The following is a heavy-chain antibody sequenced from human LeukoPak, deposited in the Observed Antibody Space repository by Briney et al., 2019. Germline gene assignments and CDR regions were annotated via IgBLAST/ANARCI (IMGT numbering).Heavy chain of an antibody. CDR3: ARELWYSSSWYYAFDI. D-gene: IGHD6-13*01. CDR1: GFTFTNST. Sequence: GGSLRLSCAASGFTFTNSTMSWVRQAPGKGLEWVAVISYDGSNKYYADSVKGRFTISRDNSKNTLYLQMNSLRAEDTAVYYCARELWYSSSWYYAFDIWGQGTMVTVSS. CDR2: ISYDGSNK. J-gene: IGHJ3*02. V-gene: IGHV3-30-3*01.